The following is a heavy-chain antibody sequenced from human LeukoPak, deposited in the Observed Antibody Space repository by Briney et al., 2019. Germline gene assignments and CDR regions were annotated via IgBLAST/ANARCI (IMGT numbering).Heavy chain of an antibody. CDR3: ARAGRASSSSFDY. V-gene: IGHV1-69*13. D-gene: IGHD6-6*01. CDR2: ITPIFGAA. CDR1: GGTFSSYP. Sequence: SVKVSCKASGGTFSSYPFTWVRQAPGQGLEWMGEITPIFGAANYAQTFQGRVTITADESTSTVFMELSSLRSDDTAFYYCARAGRASSSSFDYWGQGTLVTVSS. J-gene: IGHJ4*02.